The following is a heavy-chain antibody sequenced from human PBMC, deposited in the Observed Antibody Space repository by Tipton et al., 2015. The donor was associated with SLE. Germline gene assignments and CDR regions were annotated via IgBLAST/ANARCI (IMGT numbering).Heavy chain of an antibody. CDR3: ARDGYYDFWSGKGAFDI. D-gene: IGHD3-3*01. V-gene: IGHV4-34*01. J-gene: IGHJ3*02. Sequence: TLPLTCAVYGGSFSGYYWSWIRQPPGKGLEWIGEINHSGSTNYNPSLKSRVTISVDTSKNQFSLKLSSVTAADTAVYYCARDGYYDFWSGKGAFDIWGQGTMVTVSS. CDR1: GGSFSGYY. CDR2: INHSGST.